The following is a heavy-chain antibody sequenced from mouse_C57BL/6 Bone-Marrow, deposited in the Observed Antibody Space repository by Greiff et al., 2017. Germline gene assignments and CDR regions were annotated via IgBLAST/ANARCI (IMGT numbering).Heavy chain of an antibody. Sequence: ESGPGLVKPSQSLSLTCSVTGYSITSGYYWNWIRQFPGNKLEWMGYISYDGSNNYNPSLKNRISITRDTSKNQFFLKLNSVTTEDTATYYCARGGGSSFYYAMDYWGQGTSVTVSS. J-gene: IGHJ4*01. CDR2: ISYDGSN. CDR3: ARGGGSSFYYAMDY. D-gene: IGHD1-1*01. V-gene: IGHV3-6*01. CDR1: GYSITSGYY.